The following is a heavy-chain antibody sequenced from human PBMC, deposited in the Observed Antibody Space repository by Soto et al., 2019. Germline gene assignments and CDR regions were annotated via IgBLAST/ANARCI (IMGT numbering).Heavy chain of an antibody. CDR3: ARQIYDSDTGPNFQYYFDS. V-gene: IGHV5-10-1*01. CDR2: IDPSDSQT. J-gene: IGHJ4*02. D-gene: IGHD3-22*01. CDR1: GYSFAGYW. Sequence: GKSLKISCKGSGYSFAGYWITWVRQKPGKGLEWMGRIDPSDSQTYYSPSFRGHVTISVTKSITTVFLQWSSLRASDTAMYYCARQIYDSDTGPNFQYYFDSWGQGTPVTVSS.